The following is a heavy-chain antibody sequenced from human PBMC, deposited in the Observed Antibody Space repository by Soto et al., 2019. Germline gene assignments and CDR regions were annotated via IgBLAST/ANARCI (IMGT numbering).Heavy chain of an antibody. D-gene: IGHD3-10*01. CDR1: GYSFTSYC. Sequence: GESLKISCHGSGYSFTSYCVTLVLQVPGKGLEWMGRIDPSDFSINYSPSFRGRVIISADRSSNIAHLQWSSLEASDTAIYFCARGVKMTTPQNYFFDSWGQGTQVTVSS. CDR3: ARGVKMTTPQNYFFDS. CDR2: IDPSDFSI. V-gene: IGHV5-10-1*01. J-gene: IGHJ4*02.